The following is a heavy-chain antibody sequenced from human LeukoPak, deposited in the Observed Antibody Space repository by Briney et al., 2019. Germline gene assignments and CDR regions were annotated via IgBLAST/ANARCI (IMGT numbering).Heavy chain of an antibody. D-gene: IGHD3-22*01. J-gene: IGHJ5*02. CDR3: ARTSGAGVYYYDSSGPSAWFDP. V-gene: IGHV1-18*01. CDR2: ISAYNGNT. CDR1: GYTFTSYG. Sequence: ASVKVSCKASGYTFTSYGISWVRQAPGQGLEWMGWISAYNGNTNYAQKLQGRVTMTTDTSTSTAYMELRSQRSDDTAVYYCARTSGAGVYYYDSSGPSAWFDPWGQGTLVTVSS.